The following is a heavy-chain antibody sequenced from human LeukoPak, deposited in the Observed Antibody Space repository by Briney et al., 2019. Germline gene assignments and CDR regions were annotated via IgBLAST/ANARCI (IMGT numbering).Heavy chain of an antibody. J-gene: IGHJ4*02. D-gene: IGHD2-15*01. V-gene: IGHV4-59*01. Sequence: SETLSPTCTVSGGSISSYYWSWIRQPPGKGLEWIGYIYYSGSTNYNPSLKSRVTISVDTSKNQFSLKLSSVTAADTAVYYCAREGCSGGSCYRGLIDYWGQGTLVTVSS. CDR1: GGSISSYY. CDR3: AREGCSGGSCYRGLIDY. CDR2: IYYSGST.